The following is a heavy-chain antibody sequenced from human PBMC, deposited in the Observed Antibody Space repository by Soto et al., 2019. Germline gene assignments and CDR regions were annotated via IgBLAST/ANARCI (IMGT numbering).Heavy chain of an antibody. CDR2: IIPILTTP. CDR3: ATSVGIAPTGEDGMDV. V-gene: IGHV1-69*01. D-gene: IGHD2-8*02. CDR1: GDTFSIYG. Sequence: QVQLVQSGAEVKKTGSSVKVSCKASGDTFSIYGFSWVRQDPGQGPEWIGGIIPILTTPNYAQKFHGRVTIVADESTTTVYMQLSSLKSEDTAVYYCATSVGIAPTGEDGMDVWGQGTSVTVSS. J-gene: IGHJ6*02.